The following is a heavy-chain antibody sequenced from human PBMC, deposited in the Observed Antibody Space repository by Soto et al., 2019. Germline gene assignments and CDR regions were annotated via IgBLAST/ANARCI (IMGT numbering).Heavy chain of an antibody. CDR2: INPNSGGT. CDR1: GYTFTGYC. CDR3: ARAAGGKYYYYMDV. V-gene: IGHV1-2*04. D-gene: IGHD6-13*01. Sequence: ASVKVSCKASGYTFTGYCMHWVRQAPGQGLEWMGWINPNSGGTNYAQKFQGWVTMTRDTSISTAYMELSRLRSDDTAVYYCARAAGGKYYYYMDVWGKGTTVTVS. J-gene: IGHJ6*03.